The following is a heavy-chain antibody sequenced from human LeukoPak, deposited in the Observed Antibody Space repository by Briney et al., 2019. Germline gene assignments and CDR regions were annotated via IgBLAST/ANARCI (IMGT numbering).Heavy chain of an antibody. Sequence: GGSLRLSCAASGFIFSSYWMAWVRQAPGKGLEWVSGISLDGATTYYAGSVEGRFTISRDNSKNTLYLQMSSLRADDTAVYYCVKDHGWLLYSWGQGTLVTVSS. CDR1: GFIFSSYW. V-gene: IGHV3-23*01. CDR3: VKDHGWLLYS. D-gene: IGHD3-9*01. J-gene: IGHJ4*02. CDR2: ISLDGATT.